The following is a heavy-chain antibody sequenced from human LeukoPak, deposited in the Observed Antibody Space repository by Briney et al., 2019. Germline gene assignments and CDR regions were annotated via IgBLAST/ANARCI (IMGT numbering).Heavy chain of an antibody. CDR2: IYYSGST. Sequence: SETLSLTCTVSGGSVSSGSYYWSWIRQPPGKGLEWIGYIYYSGSTNYNPSLKSRVTISVDTSKNQFSLKLSPVTAADTAVYYCASGGSTRLDVWGQGITVTVSS. V-gene: IGHV4-61*01. J-gene: IGHJ6*02. CDR1: GGSVSSGSYY. CDR3: ASGGSTRLDV. D-gene: IGHD3-10*01.